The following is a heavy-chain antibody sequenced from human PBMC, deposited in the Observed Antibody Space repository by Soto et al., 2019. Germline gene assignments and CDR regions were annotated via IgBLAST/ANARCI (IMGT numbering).Heavy chain of an antibody. Sequence: GGSLRLCCAASGFTFRSYSMNWVRQAPGKGLEWISHISSSSSSIYYADSVKGRFTISRDNAKNSLYLLMNSLRDEDTAVYYCARDKGFYYYTTAYHCLAYWGQGTLVTVSS. D-gene: IGHD3-22*01. J-gene: IGHJ4*02. CDR1: GFTFRSYS. CDR3: ARDKGFYYYTTAYHCLAY. V-gene: IGHV3-48*02. CDR2: ISSSSSSI.